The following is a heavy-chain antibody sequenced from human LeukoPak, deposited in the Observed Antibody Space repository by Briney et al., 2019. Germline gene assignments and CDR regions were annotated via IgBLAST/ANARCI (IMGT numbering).Heavy chain of an antibody. CDR2: IYYTGGST. CDR3: AREYSSSRYYYYYYYMDV. D-gene: IGHD6-6*01. J-gene: IGHJ6*03. V-gene: IGHV4-59*01. Sequence: SETLSLTCSVSGGSISSYYWSWIRQPPGKGLEWIAYIYYTGGSTNYNPSLKSRVTISVDTSNNQFSLKLSSVTAADTAVYYCAREYSSSRYYYYYYYMDVWGKGTTVTVSS. CDR1: GGSISSYY.